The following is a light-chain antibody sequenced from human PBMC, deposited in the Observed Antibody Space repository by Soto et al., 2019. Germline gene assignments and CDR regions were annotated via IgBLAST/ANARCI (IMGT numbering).Light chain of an antibody. CDR1: QSIGSW. V-gene: IGKV1-5*03. CDR2: KTS. Sequence: DTQMTQSPSTLSASVGDRVTITCRASQSIGSWLAWYQQKPGKAPKLLIYKTSILENGVPSRFSGSGSGTEFTLTISSLQPDDFATYYCQQYNSYQWTFGQGTKVDIK. J-gene: IGKJ1*01. CDR3: QQYNSYQWT.